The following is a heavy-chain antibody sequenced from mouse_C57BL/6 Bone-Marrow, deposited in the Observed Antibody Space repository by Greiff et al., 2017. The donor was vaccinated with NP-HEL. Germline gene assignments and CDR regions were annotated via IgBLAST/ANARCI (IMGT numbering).Heavy chain of an antibody. D-gene: IGHD2-3*01. CDR3: ARSGTMGWLPHYAMDY. CDR2: IYPGDGDT. V-gene: IGHV1-80*01. CDR1: GYAFSSYW. Sequence: QVQLQQSGAELVKPGASVKISCKASGYAFSSYWMNWVKQRPGKGLEWIGQIYPGDGDTNYNGKFKGKATLTADKSSSTAYMQLSSLTSEDSAVYFCARSGTMGWLPHYAMDYWGQGTSVTVSS. J-gene: IGHJ4*01.